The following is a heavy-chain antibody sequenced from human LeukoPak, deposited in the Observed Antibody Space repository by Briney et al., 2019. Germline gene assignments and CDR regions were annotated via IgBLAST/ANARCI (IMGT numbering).Heavy chain of an antibody. CDR2: IYSGGNT. CDR1: GFTVSSSP. CDR3: VRLMGSGWFDP. D-gene: IGHD1-26*01. J-gene: IGHJ5*02. Sequence: PGGPLRLSCAASGFTVSSSPINWVRQAPGRGLEWVSVIYSGGNTFYADSVKGRFTISRHNSENTLYLQMNSLSTDDTAVYYCVRLMGSGWFDPWGQGTLVTVSS. V-gene: IGHV3-53*04.